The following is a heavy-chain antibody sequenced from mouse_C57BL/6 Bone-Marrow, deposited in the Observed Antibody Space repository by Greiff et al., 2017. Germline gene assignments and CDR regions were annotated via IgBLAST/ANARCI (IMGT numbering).Heavy chain of an antibody. Sequence: QVQLQQPGAELVKPGASVKLSCKASGYTFTNYWMHWVKQRPGQGLEWIGMMHPDGGSPDYNEKFKSEATLSVDKSSRTAYMELSSLTSEDSAVYYCARSYYNDDCSLDDWGKGTTVTVSS. D-gene: IGHD2-4*01. CDR1: GYTFTNYW. CDR2: MHPDGGSP. V-gene: IGHV1-64*01. CDR3: ARSYYNDDCSLDD. J-gene: IGHJ1*03.